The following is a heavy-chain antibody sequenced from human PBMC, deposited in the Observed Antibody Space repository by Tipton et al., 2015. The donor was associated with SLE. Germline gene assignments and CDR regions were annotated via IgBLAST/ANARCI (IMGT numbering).Heavy chain of an antibody. V-gene: IGHV1-69*13. J-gene: IGHJ6*02. CDR3: ARVSGLFGYYYYGLDV. Sequence: QLVQSGAEVKKPGASVKVSCKASGYTFTSYAISWVRQAPGQGLEWMGGIILTFSTPNYAQRFQGRVTITADESTSTAYMELSGLRSEDTAVYYCARVSGLFGYYYYGLDVWGQGTTVTVSS. CDR1: GYTFTSYA. D-gene: IGHD3-3*01. CDR2: IILTFSTP.